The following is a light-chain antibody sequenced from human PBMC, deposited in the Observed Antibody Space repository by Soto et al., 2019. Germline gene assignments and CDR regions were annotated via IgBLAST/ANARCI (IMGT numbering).Light chain of an antibody. CDR2: EVS. J-gene: IGLJ1*01. CDR1: SSDVGGYND. Sequence: QSALTQPASVSGSPGQSITISCTGTSSDVGGYNDVSWYQQHPGKAPKLMIYEVSTRPSGISNRFSGSKSGNTASLTISGLQAEDEADYYCSSYTSSTTNYVFGIGTKVTVL. CDR3: SSYTSSTTNYV. V-gene: IGLV2-14*01.